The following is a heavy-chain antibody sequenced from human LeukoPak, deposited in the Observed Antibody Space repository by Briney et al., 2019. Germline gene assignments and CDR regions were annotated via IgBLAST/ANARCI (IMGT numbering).Heavy chain of an antibody. V-gene: IGHV4-38-2*02. Sequence: SETLSLTCTVSGYSISSGYYWGWIRQPPGKGLEWIGSIYHSGSTYYNPSLKSRVTISVDTSKNQFSLNLKSVTAADTAVYFCARYSNNWLYHFDYWGQGILVTVSS. CDR1: GYSISSGYY. J-gene: IGHJ4*02. CDR2: IYHSGST. CDR3: ARYSNNWLYHFDY. D-gene: IGHD6-13*01.